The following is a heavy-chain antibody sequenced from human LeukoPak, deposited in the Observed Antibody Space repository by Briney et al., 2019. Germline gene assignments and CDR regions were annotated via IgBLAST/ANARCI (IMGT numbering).Heavy chain of an antibody. J-gene: IGHJ4*02. Sequence: PSQTLSLTCAVSGGSISSGGYSWSWIRQPPGKGLEWIGYIYHSGSTYYNPSLKSRVTISVDRSKNQFSLKLSSVTAADTAVYYCARESHYYDSSGLPTYYFDYWGQGTLVTVSS. D-gene: IGHD3-22*01. V-gene: IGHV4-30-2*01. CDR1: GGSISSGGYS. CDR3: ARESHYYDSSGLPTYYFDY. CDR2: IYHSGST.